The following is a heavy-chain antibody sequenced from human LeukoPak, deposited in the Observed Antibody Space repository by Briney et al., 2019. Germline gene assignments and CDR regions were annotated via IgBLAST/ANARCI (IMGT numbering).Heavy chain of an antibody. Sequence: GGSLRLSCVASGFTFSSYSMNWVRQAPGKGLEWVSVISSGSSYIYYADSVKGRFTISRDNTKNSLYLQMNSLRTEDTAVYYCARDPNMVITYLFDSWGQGTLVTVSS. CDR3: ARDPNMVITYLFDS. V-gene: IGHV3-21*01. CDR2: ISSGSSYI. J-gene: IGHJ4*02. D-gene: IGHD4/OR15-4a*01. CDR1: GFTFSSYS.